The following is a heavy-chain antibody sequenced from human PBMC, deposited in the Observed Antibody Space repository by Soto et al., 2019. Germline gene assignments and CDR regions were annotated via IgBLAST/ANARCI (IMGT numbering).Heavy chain of an antibody. V-gene: IGHV4-34*01. J-gene: IGHJ6*03. Sequence: QGQLQQWGAGLLKPSETLSLTCAVYGGSFSGYQWTWIRQTPGKRLEWIGEINDSGNINYNPSLKTRVTILVDTPNKQISLTLSSVAAAVTAVYYCARGLILWFGEFSRRGGYYYYMDVWGKGTTVTVSS. CDR1: GGSFSGYQ. CDR3: ARGLILWFGEFSRRGGYYYYMDV. CDR2: INDSGNI. D-gene: IGHD3-10*01.